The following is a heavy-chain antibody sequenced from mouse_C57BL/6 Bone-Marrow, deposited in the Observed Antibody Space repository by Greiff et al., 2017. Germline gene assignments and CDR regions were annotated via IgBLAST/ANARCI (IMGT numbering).Heavy chain of an antibody. V-gene: IGHV1-64*01. CDR2: IHPNSGST. J-gene: IGHJ4*01. CDR1: GYTFTSYW. Sequence: QVQLQQPGAELVKPGASVKLSCKASGYTFTSYWMHWVKQRPGQGLEWIGMIHPNSGSTNYNEKFKSKATLTVDKSSSTAYMQLSSLTSEDSAVYYCARFYYGNYYAMDYWGQGTSVTGSS. D-gene: IGHD2-1*01. CDR3: ARFYYGNYYAMDY.